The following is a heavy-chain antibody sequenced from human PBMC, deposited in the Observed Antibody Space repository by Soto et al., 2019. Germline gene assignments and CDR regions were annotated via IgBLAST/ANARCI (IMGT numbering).Heavy chain of an antibody. Sequence: QVPLVESGGGLVKPGGSLRLSCAASGFTFSDYYMSWIRQAPGKGLEWVSYISSSSSYTNYADSVKGRFTISRDNAKNSLYLQMNSLRAEDTAVYYCARPIGPGDGMDVWGQGTTVTVSS. CDR3: ARPIGPGDGMDV. CDR2: ISSSSSYT. V-gene: IGHV3-11*05. CDR1: GFTFSDYY. D-gene: IGHD3-10*01. J-gene: IGHJ6*02.